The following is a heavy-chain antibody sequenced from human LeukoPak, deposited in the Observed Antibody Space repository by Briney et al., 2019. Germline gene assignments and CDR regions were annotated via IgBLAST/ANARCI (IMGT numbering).Heavy chain of an antibody. Sequence: ASVKVSCKASGYTFTSYGISWVRQAPGQGLEWMGWISAYNGNTNYAQKLQGRVTMTTDTSTSTAYMELRSLRSDDTAVYYCAREYFYYYDSSGYWYGMDVWGQGTMVTVSS. D-gene: IGHD3-22*01. CDR2: ISAYNGNT. CDR3: AREYFYYYDSSGYWYGMDV. J-gene: IGHJ6*02. CDR1: GYTFTSYG. V-gene: IGHV1-18*01.